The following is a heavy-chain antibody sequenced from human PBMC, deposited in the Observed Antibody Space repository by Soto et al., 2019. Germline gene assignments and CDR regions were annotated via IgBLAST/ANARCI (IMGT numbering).Heavy chain of an antibody. V-gene: IGHV4-39*01. CDR2: IYYSGST. Sequence: QLQLQESGPGLVKPSETLSLTCTVSGGSISSSSYYWGWIRQPPGKGLEWIGSIYYSGSTYYNPSLKSRVTISVDTSKNQFSLKLSSVTAADTAVYYCARQIVLMVYAILPAWFDPWGQGTLVTVSS. CDR1: GGSISSSSYY. D-gene: IGHD2-8*01. CDR3: ARQIVLMVYAILPAWFDP. J-gene: IGHJ5*02.